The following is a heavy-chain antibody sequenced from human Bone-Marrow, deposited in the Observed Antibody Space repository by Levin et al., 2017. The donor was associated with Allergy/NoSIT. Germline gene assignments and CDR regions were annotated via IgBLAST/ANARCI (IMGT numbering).Heavy chain of an antibody. CDR3: ARDGAAARTGSWG. J-gene: IGHJ4*02. CDR1: GFTVSNNY. V-gene: IGHV3-53*01. CDR2: IYSGGST. D-gene: IGHD6-13*01. Sequence: SCAASGFTVSNNYMIWVRQAPGKGLEWVSLIYSGGSTYYADSVKGRFTISRDNSKNIVYLQMNSLRAEDTAVYYCARDGAAARTGSWGWGQGTLVTVSS.